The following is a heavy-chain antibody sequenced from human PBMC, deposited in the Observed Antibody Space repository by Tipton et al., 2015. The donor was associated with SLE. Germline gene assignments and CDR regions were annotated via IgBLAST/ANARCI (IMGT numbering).Heavy chain of an antibody. D-gene: IGHD3-16*01. CDR1: GGSISSYY. V-gene: IGHV4-38-2*02. CDR3: ARDSRMISGFDY. Sequence: TLSLTCTVSGGSISSYYWSWIRQPPGKGLEWIGSIYHSGSTYYNPSLKSRVTISVDTSKNQFSLKLSSVTAADTAVYYCARDSRMISGFDYWGQGTLVTVSS. J-gene: IGHJ4*02. CDR2: IYHSGST.